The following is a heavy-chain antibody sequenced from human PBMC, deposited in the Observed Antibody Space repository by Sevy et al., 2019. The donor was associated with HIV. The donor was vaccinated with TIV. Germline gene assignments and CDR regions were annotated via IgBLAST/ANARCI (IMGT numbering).Heavy chain of an antibody. CDR1: GGSISSSSYY. Sequence: SETLSLTCTVSGGSISSSSYYWGWIRQPPGKGLEWIGSIYYSGSTYYNPSLKSRVTISVDTSKNQFSLKLSSVTAADTAVYYCASVYTSPYFDYWGQGTLVTVSS. J-gene: IGHJ4*02. CDR3: ASVYTSPYFDY. CDR2: IYYSGST. V-gene: IGHV4-39*01. D-gene: IGHD2-2*02.